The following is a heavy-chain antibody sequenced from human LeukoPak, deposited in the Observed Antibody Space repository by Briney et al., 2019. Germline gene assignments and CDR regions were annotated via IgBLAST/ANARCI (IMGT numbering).Heavy chain of an antibody. Sequence: VASVKVSCKASGYTFTSYGISWVRQAPGQGLEWMGWICAYNGNTNYAQKLQGRVTMTTDTSTSTAYMELRSLRSDDTAVYYCARVVEEWLVDYWGQGTLVTVSS. CDR3: ARVVEEWLVDY. D-gene: IGHD6-19*01. J-gene: IGHJ4*02. CDR1: GYTFTSYG. V-gene: IGHV1-18*01. CDR2: ICAYNGNT.